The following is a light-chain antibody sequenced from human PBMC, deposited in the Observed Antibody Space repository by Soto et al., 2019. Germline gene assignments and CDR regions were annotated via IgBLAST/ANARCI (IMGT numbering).Light chain of an antibody. CDR3: QQSYKILT. J-gene: IGKJ4*01. CDR2: AAS. CDR1: DNIGSN. Sequence: DIQLTQSPASLSASVGDRVTITCRASDNIGSNLNWYQHQTGTAPKLLIYAASSLQGGVPPRFSGSGYGTQFTLTISGLQTEDFATYYCQQSYKILTFGGGTKVDIK. V-gene: IGKV1-39*01.